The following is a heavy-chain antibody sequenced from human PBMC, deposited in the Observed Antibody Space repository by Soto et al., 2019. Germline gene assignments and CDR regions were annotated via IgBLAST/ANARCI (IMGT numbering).Heavy chain of an antibody. J-gene: IGHJ4*02. D-gene: IGHD3-22*01. Sequence: HPGGSLRLSCAASGFTFSSYGMHWVRQAPGKGLEWVAVIWYDGSNKYYADSVKGRFTISRDNSKNTLYLQMNSLRAEDTAVYYCARDKGAYYYDSSGYSNFDYWGQGTLVTVSS. CDR3: ARDKGAYYYDSSGYSNFDY. CDR1: GFTFSSYG. V-gene: IGHV3-33*01. CDR2: IWYDGSNK.